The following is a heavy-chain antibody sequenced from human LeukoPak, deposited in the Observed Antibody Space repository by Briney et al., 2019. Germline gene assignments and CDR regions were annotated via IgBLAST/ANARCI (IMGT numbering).Heavy chain of an antibody. CDR2: IYPGDSDT. CDR1: GYRFTSYW. CDR3: ARHPPRYSSGWYEDDY. V-gene: IGHV5-51*01. D-gene: IGHD6-19*01. Sequence: GESLKISFKGSGYRFTSYWIGWVRQRPGKGLEWMGSIYPGDSDTRFSPSLQGQVTISADKSISTAYLQWSSLKASDTAMYYCARHPPRYSSGWYEDDYWGQGTLVTVSS. J-gene: IGHJ4*02.